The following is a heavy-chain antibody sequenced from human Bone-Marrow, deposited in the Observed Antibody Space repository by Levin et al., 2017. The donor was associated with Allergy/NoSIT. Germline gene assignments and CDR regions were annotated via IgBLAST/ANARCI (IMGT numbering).Heavy chain of an antibody. CDR3: ARGYSGYDPQWGCLDY. V-gene: IGHV3-30-3*01. Sequence: GGSLRLSCAASGFTFSSYAMHWVRQAPGKGLEWVAVISYDGSNKYYADSVKGRFTISRDNSKNTLYLQMNSLRAEDTAVYYCARGYSGYDPQWGCLDYWGQGTLVTVSS. CDR2: ISYDGSNK. J-gene: IGHJ4*02. CDR1: GFTFSSYA. D-gene: IGHD5-12*01.